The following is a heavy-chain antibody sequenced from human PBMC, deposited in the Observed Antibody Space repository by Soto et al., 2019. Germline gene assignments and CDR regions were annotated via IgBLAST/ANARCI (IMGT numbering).Heavy chain of an antibody. CDR1: GESVSSTSTA. CDR3: ARGSYYSGWV. J-gene: IGHJ4*02. CDR2: TYYRSKWYS. D-gene: IGHD6-19*01. Sequence: SQTLSLTCAISGESVSSTSTAWSWIRQSPSRGLEWLGRTYYRSKWYSDYAVSVKSRITINPDTSKNQFSLQLNSVTPEDTAVYYCARGSYYSGWVWGQGTLVTVSS. V-gene: IGHV6-1*01.